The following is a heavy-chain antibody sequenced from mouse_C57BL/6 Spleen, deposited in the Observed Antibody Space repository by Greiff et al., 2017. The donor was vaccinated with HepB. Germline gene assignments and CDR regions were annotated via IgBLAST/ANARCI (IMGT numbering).Heavy chain of an antibody. CDR3: TTPSYDYGSRGVYYFDY. Sequence: VQLKQSGAELVRPGASVKLSCTASGFNIKDDYMHWVKQRPEQGLEWIGWIDPENGDTEYASKFQGKATITADTSSNTAYLQLSSLTSEDTAVYYCTTPSYDYGSRGVYYFDYWGQGTTLTVSS. CDR1: GFNIKDDY. CDR2: IDPENGDT. V-gene: IGHV14-4*01. D-gene: IGHD1-1*01. J-gene: IGHJ2*01.